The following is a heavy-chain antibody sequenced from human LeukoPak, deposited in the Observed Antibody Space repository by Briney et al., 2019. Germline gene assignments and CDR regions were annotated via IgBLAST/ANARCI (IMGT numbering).Heavy chain of an antibody. CDR3: ARKAYTTWIGLLDY. CDR2: IYTSGST. D-gene: IGHD2/OR15-2a*01. J-gene: IGHJ4*02. Sequence: SETLSLTCTVSGGSISSYYWSWIRQPAGKGLEWIGRIYTSGSTNYNPSLKSRVTMSVDTSKNQFSLKLSSVTAADTAVYYCARKAYTTWIGLLDYWGQGTLVTVSS. CDR1: GGSISSYY. V-gene: IGHV4-4*07.